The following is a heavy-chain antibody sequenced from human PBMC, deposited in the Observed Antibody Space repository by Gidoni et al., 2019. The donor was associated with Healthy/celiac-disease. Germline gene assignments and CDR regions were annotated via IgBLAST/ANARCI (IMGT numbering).Heavy chain of an antibody. CDR1: GFTFSSYA. CDR2: ISGSGGST. J-gene: IGHJ4*02. CDR3: ATRGYSGYGGSGY. Sequence: EVQLLESGGGLVQPGGSLRLSCAASGFTFSSYAMSWVRQAPGKGLEWVSAISGSGGSTYYADSVKGRFTISRDNSKNTLYLQMNSLRAEDTAVYYCATRGYSGYGGSGYWGQGTLVTVSS. V-gene: IGHV3-23*01. D-gene: IGHD5-12*01.